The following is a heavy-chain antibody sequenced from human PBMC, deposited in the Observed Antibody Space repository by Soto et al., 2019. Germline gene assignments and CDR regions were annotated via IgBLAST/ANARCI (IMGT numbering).Heavy chain of an antibody. CDR2: INPKSGGT. CDR3: ARDLAKGGGSAGFDY. V-gene: IGHV1-2*02. J-gene: IGHJ4*02. CDR1: GYTFTVYY. D-gene: IGHD1-26*01. Sequence: ASVKVSCKASGYTFTVYYMHWVRQAPGQGLEWMGWINPKSGGTMYPQKFQGRVTMTWDTSISTACMALTRLRSDDTAVYYCARDLAKGGGSAGFDYWGQGTLVTVSS.